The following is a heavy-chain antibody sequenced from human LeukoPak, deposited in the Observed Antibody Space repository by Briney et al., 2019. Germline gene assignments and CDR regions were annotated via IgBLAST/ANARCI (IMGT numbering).Heavy chain of an antibody. CDR3: ARDWMEGMDV. J-gene: IGHJ6*02. CDR1: GFTFSSYE. CDR2: ISSSGSTI. V-gene: IGHV3-48*03. Sequence: PGGSLRLSCAASGFTFSSYEMNWVRQAPGKGLEWVSYISSSGSTIYYADSVKGRFTISRDNAKNSLYLQMNSLRAEDTAVYYCARDWMEGMDVWGQGTTVTVSS. D-gene: IGHD2-2*03.